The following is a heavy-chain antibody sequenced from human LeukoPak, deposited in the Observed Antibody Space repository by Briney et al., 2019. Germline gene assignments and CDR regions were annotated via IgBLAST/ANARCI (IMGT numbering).Heavy chain of an antibody. Sequence: PGGSLRLSCAASGFTFSSYGMHWVRQAPGKGLEWVAVIWYDGSNKYYADSVKGRFTISRDNSKNTLYLQMNSLRAEDTAVYYCAKDSVPYYYGSGSYPDYWGQGTLVTVSS. CDR2: IWYDGSNK. CDR1: GFTFSSYG. V-gene: IGHV3-33*06. D-gene: IGHD3-10*01. CDR3: AKDSVPYYYGSGSYPDY. J-gene: IGHJ4*02.